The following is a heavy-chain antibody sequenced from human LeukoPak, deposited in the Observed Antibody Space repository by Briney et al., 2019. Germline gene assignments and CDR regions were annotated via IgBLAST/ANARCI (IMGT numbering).Heavy chain of an antibody. CDR3: ARHDYIDYFDY. D-gene: IGHD4-11*01. Sequence: PSETLSLTCTVSGGSISSSSYYWGWIRQPPGKGLEWIGSIYYSGSTYYNPSLKSRVTISVDTSKNQFSLKLSSVTAADTAVYYCARHDYIDYFDYWGQGTLVTVSS. J-gene: IGHJ4*02. V-gene: IGHV4-39*01. CDR1: GGSISSSSYY. CDR2: IYYSGST.